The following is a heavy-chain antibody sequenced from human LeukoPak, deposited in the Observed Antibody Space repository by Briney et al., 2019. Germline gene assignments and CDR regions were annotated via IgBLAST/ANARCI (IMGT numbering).Heavy chain of an antibody. D-gene: IGHD4-11*01. CDR1: GGSISSSSYY. CDR3: ATLTTVMSLGWFDP. V-gene: IGHV4-39*01. Sequence: PSETLSLTCTVSGGSISSSSYYWGWIRQPPGKGPEWIGSIYYSGSTYYNPSLKSRVTISVDTSKNQFSLKLSSVTAADTAVYYCATLTTVMSLGWFDPWGQGTLVTVSS. J-gene: IGHJ5*02. CDR2: IYYSGST.